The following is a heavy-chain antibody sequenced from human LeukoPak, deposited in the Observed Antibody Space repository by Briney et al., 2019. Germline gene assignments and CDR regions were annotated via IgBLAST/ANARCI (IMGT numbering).Heavy chain of an antibody. CDR3: VKKHVDRAFIRSFEI. CDR2: ISPDNT. CDR1: GFTFSTNP. D-gene: IGHD3-10*01. J-gene: IGHJ3*02. V-gene: IGHV3-23*01. Sequence: GGSLRLSSAASGFTFSTNPMSWVRQAPGEGLEWLSAISPDNTYYADSVKGRLTISRDDSKNTVYLHMNSPRDEDTARYYCVKKHVDRAFIRSFEIWGQGTVVTVSS.